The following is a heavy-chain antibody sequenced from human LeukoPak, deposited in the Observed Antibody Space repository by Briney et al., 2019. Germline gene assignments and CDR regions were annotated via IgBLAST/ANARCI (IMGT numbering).Heavy chain of an antibody. Sequence: PGGSLRLSCAASGFTFSSYSMNWVRQAPGKGLEWVSYISSSSSTIYYADSVKGRFTISRDNAKNSLYLQMNSLRAEDTAVYYCARWGGSGSYFLAVSDYWGQGTLVTVSS. V-gene: IGHV3-48*01. CDR2: ISSSSSTI. J-gene: IGHJ4*02. D-gene: IGHD3-10*01. CDR1: GFTFSSYS. CDR3: ARWGGSGSYFLAVSDY.